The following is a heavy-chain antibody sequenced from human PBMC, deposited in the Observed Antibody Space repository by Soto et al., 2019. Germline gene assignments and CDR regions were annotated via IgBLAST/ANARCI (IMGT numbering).Heavy chain of an antibody. CDR3: AREITIFGVVTNFWFDP. D-gene: IGHD3-3*01. CDR2: IYYSGST. Sequence: QVQLQESGPGLVKPSQTLSLTCTVSGGSISSGGYYWSWIRQHPGKGLEWIGYIYYSGSTYYNPSLKSRVTISVDTSKNQFSLKLSSVTAADTAVYYYAREITIFGVVTNFWFDPWGQGTLVTVSS. J-gene: IGHJ5*02. CDR1: GGSISSGGYY. V-gene: IGHV4-31*03.